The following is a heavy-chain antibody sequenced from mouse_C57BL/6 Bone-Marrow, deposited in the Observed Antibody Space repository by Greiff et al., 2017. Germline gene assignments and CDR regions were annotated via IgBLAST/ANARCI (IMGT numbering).Heavy chain of an antibody. J-gene: IGHJ2*01. CDR2: INPYNGGT. V-gene: IGHV1-19*01. Sequence: VQLQQSGPVLVKPGASVKMSCKASGYTFTDYYMNWVKQSHGKSLEWIGVINPYNGGTSYNQKFKGKATLTVDKSSSTAYMELNSLTSEDSAVYYCASAGTVYSGCGADGATLSISS. CDR1: GYTFTDYY. CDR3: ASAGTVYSGC. D-gene: IGHD2-14*01.